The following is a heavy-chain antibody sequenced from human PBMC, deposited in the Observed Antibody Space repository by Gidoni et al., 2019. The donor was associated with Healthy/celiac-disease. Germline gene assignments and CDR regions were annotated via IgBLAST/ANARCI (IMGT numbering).Heavy chain of an antibody. CDR2: ISSSSSTI. V-gene: IGHV3-48*02. Sequence: EVQLVESGGGLVQPGGSLRLSCAASGFTFSSYSMNWVRQAPGKGLEWVSYISSSSSTIYYADSVKGRFTISRDNAKNSLYLQMNSLRDEDTAVYYCARDSRPRRAGQDGSGANYFDYWGQGTLVTVSS. CDR3: ARDSRPRRAGQDGSGANYFDY. D-gene: IGHD3-10*01. CDR1: GFTFSSYS. J-gene: IGHJ4*02.